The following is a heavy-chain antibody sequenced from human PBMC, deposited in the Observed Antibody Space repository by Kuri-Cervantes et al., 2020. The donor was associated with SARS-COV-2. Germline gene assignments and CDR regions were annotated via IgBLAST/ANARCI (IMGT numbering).Heavy chain of an antibody. V-gene: IGHV4-34*01. Sequence: SETLSLTCAVYGGSFSGYYWSWIRQPPGKGLEWIGEINHSGSTNYNPSLKSRVTISVDTSKNQFSLKLSSVTAADTAIYYCARDWNDYGYYWGQGILVTVSS. CDR3: ARDWNDYGYY. CDR1: GGSFSGYY. J-gene: IGHJ4*02. CDR2: INHSGST. D-gene: IGHD4-17*01.